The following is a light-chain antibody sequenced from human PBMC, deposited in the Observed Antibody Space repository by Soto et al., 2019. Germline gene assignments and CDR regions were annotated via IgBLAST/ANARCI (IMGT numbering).Light chain of an antibody. CDR1: SSNIGAGYD. CDR2: GNN. CDR3: QSYDSSLIVSKV. V-gene: IGLV1-40*01. J-gene: IGLJ1*01. Sequence: QSVLTQPPSVSGAPGQRVIISCTGSSSNIGAGYDVHWYQQRPGTAPKLLIFGNNNRPSGVPDRFSGSKSGTSASLAITGLQAEDEGGYYCQSYDSSLIVSKVFGTGTKVTVL.